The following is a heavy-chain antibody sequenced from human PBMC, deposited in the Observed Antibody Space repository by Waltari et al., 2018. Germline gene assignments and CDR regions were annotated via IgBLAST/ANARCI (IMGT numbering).Heavy chain of an antibody. CDR2: IYHSGST. J-gene: IGHJ4*02. D-gene: IGHD6-13*01. CDR1: GGSISSSNW. CDR3: ARLMLVPPLRMFDY. V-gene: IGHV4-4*02. Sequence: QVQLQESGPGLVKPSGTLSLTCAVSGGSISSSNWWSWVRQTPGKGLEWIGEIYHSGSTNYNPSRKSRVTIAVDKSKNQFSLKLSSVTAADTAVYYCARLMLVPPLRMFDYWGQGTLVTVSS.